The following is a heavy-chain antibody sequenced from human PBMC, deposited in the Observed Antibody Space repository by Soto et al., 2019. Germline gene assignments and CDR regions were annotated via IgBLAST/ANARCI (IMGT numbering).Heavy chain of an antibody. D-gene: IGHD4-4*01. V-gene: IGHV3-9*01. CDR1: GFTFDDYA. Sequence: EVQLVESGGGLVQPGRSLRLSCAASGFTFDDYAMHWVRQAPGKGLEWVSGISWNSGSIGYADSVKGRFTISRDNAKDALYLRMNSLRGEDTALYYCAKSPYSNYAYGMDVWGLGTTVTVSS. J-gene: IGHJ6*02. CDR2: ISWNSGSI. CDR3: AKSPYSNYAYGMDV.